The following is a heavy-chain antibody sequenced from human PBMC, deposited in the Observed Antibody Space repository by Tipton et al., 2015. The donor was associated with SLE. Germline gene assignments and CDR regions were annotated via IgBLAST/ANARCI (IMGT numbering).Heavy chain of an antibody. D-gene: IGHD4-23*01. Sequence: QLVQSGAEVKKPGASVKVSCKASGYTFTGYYMHWVRQAPGQGLEWMGWINPNSGGTNYAQKLQGRVTMTTDTSTSTAYMELRSLRSDDTAVYYCAREIGRNGGNSGFDYWGQGTLVTVSS. CDR1: GYTFTGYY. J-gene: IGHJ4*02. CDR3: AREIGRNGGNSGFDY. V-gene: IGHV1-2*02. CDR2: INPNSGGT.